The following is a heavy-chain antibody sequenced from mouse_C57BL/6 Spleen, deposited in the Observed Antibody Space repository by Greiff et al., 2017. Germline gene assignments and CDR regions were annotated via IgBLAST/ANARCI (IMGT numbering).Heavy chain of an antibody. CDR1: GYTFTSYW. D-gene: IGHD1-1*01. Sequence: QVQLQQPGAELVRPGSSVKLSCKASGYTFTSYWMHWVKQRPIQGLEWIGNIDPSDSETHYNQKFKDKATLTVDKSSSTAYMQLSSLTSEDSAVYYCARSGAYYYGSSPYYYAMDYWGQGTSVTVSS. V-gene: IGHV1-52*01. CDR3: ARSGAYYYGSSPYYYAMDY. J-gene: IGHJ4*01. CDR2: IDPSDSET.